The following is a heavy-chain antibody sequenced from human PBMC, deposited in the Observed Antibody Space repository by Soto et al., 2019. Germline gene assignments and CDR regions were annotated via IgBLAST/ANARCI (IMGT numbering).Heavy chain of an antibody. D-gene: IGHD1-7*01. CDR2: IIPIFGTA. CDR3: ARDPTVRITGTPSPHP. Sequence: QVQLVQSGAEVKKPGSSVKVSCKASGGTFSSYAISWVRQAPGQGLEWMGGIIPIFGTANYAQKFQGRVTITAEESTSTAYRELSSLRSEDTAVYYCARDPTVRITGTPSPHPWGQGTLVTVSS. V-gene: IGHV1-69*12. CDR1: GGTFSSYA. J-gene: IGHJ5*02.